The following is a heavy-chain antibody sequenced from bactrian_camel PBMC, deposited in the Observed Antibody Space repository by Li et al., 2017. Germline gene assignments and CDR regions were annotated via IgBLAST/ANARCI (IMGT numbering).Heavy chain of an antibody. V-gene: IGHV3S6*01. D-gene: IGHD7*01. CDR1: GFTFSYYD. J-gene: IGHJ4*01. Sequence: HVQLVESGGGVVETGGSLRLSCAASGFTFSYYDMTWVRQAPGKGLEWVSSIKTDGSDTYYADSVKGRFTIARDNTRNTVYLEADSLKSEDTALYYCAAAGTGYSDYAYWGQGTQVTVS. CDR2: IKTDGSDT. CDR3: AAAGTGYSDYAY.